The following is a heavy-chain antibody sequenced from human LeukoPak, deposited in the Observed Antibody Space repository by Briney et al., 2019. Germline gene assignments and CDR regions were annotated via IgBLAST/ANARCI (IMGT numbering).Heavy chain of an antibody. J-gene: IGHJ4*02. D-gene: IGHD3-10*01. V-gene: IGHV4-39*01. CDR1: GGSISSSSYY. CDR3: ARQGNYYGSGSPFDY. Sequence: SGTLSLTCTVSGGSISSSSYYWGWIHQPPGKGLEWIGSIYYSGSTYYNPSLKSRVTISVDTSKNQFSLKLSSVTAADTAVYYCARQGNYYGSGSPFDYWGQGTLVTVSS. CDR2: IYYSGST.